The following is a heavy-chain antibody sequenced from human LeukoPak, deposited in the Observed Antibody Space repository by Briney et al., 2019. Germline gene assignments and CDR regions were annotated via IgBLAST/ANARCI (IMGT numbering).Heavy chain of an antibody. CDR2: ISYDGSNK. CDR1: GFTFSSYA. D-gene: IGHD1-26*01. V-gene: IGHV3-30*04. J-gene: IGHJ3*02. Sequence: GGSLRLSCAASGFTFSSYAMHWVRQAPGKGLEWVAVISYDGSNKYYADSVKGRFTISRDNSKNTLYLQMNSLRAEDTAVYYCAREGGVGGAFDIWGQGTMVTVSS. CDR3: AREGGVGGAFDI.